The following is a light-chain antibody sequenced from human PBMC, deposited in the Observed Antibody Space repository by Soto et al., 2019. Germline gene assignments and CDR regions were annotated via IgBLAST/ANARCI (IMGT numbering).Light chain of an antibody. V-gene: IGKV1-5*03. CDR1: QTISSW. J-gene: IGKJ1*01. CDR2: KAS. Sequence: EIQMTHSPSTLSGSVGSRVSITCRASQTISSWLDWYQQKPGKAPKLLIYKASTLKSGVPSRFRGSGSGTELTLTISSLQPDDFATYYCQHYNSYSEAFGQGTQVDIK. CDR3: QHYNSYSEA.